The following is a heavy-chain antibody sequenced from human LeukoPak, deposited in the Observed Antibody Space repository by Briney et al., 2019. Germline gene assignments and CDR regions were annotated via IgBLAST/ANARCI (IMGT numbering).Heavy chain of an antibody. V-gene: IGHV4-4*07. D-gene: IGHD3-10*01. CDR1: GGSISSYY. CDR3: ARDLYYYGSGSYYPTDWYFDL. Sequence: SETLSLTCTVSGGSISSYYWSWIRQPAGKGLEWIGRIYTSGSTNYNPSLKSRVTMSVDTSKNQFSLKLSSVTAAGTAVYYCARDLYYYGSGSYYPTDWYFDLWGRGTLVTVSS. J-gene: IGHJ2*01. CDR2: IYTSGST.